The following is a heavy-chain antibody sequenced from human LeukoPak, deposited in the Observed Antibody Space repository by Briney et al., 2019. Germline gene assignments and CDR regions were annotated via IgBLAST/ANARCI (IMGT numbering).Heavy chain of an antibody. D-gene: IGHD6-19*01. CDR2: ISGSGGST. V-gene: IGHV3-23*01. CDR1: GFTFEASA. Sequence: GGSLRLSCAASGFTFEASAMSWVRQAPGKGLEWVSAISGSGGSTYYADSVKGRFTISRDNSKNTLYLQMNSLRAEDTAVYYCAKGPIAVAEFDYWGQGTLVTVSS. J-gene: IGHJ4*02. CDR3: AKGPIAVAEFDY.